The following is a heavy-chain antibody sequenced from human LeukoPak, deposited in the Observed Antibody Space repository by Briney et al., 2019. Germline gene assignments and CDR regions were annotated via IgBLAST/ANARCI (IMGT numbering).Heavy chain of an antibody. CDR1: GVSISSYN. Sequence: SETLSFTCTVSGVSISSYNWSWIRQPAGQDLEWIGRFYTGGSSNNYPCLKSRVTMSVDTSKNQFSLKLSSVTAEDTAVYYCARGSYGGNSRYYDYYMDVWGKGTTVTVTS. CDR2: FYTGGSS. V-gene: IGHV4-4*07. CDR3: ARGSYGGNSRYYDYYMDV. D-gene: IGHD4-23*01. J-gene: IGHJ6*03.